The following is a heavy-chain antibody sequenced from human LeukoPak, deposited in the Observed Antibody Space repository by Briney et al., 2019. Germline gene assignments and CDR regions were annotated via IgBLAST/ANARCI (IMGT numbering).Heavy chain of an antibody. V-gene: IGHV4-38-2*02. Sequence: SETLSLTCTVSGYSISSGYYWGWVRQPPGKGPEWIGSIYHSGSTYYNPSLKSRVTISVDTSKNQFSLKLSSVTAADTAVYYCARTDIVATNTGFDYWGQGTLVTVSS. CDR1: GYSISSGYY. CDR3: ARTDIVATNTGFDY. J-gene: IGHJ4*02. CDR2: IYHSGST. D-gene: IGHD5-12*01.